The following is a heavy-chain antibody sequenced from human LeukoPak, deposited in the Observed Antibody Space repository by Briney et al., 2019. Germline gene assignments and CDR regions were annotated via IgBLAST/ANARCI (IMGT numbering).Heavy chain of an antibody. CDR2: ISAYNGNT. CDR1: GYTFTSYG. J-gene: IGHJ6*04. D-gene: IGHD3-9*01. Sequence: ASVKVSCKASGYTFTSYGISWVRQAPGQGLEWMGWISAYNGNTNYAQKLQGRVTMTTDTSTSTAYMELRSLRSDDTAVYYCARVPSHSSPRLLTGYYYYYGMDVWGKGTTVTVSS. V-gene: IGHV1-18*04. CDR3: ARVPSHSSPRLLTGYYYYYGMDV.